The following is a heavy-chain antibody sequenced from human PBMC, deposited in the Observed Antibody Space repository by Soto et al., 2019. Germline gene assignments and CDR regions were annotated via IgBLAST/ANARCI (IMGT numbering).Heavy chain of an antibody. CDR1: GFTFSSYA. Sequence: PGGSLRLSCAASGFTFSSYAMSWVRQAPGKGLEWVSAISGSGGSTYYADSVKGRFTISRDNSKNTLYLQMNSLRAEDTAVYYCAKMTYYDFWSPDAFDIWGQGTMVTVSS. D-gene: IGHD3-3*01. V-gene: IGHV3-23*01. J-gene: IGHJ3*02. CDR2: ISGSGGST. CDR3: AKMTYYDFWSPDAFDI.